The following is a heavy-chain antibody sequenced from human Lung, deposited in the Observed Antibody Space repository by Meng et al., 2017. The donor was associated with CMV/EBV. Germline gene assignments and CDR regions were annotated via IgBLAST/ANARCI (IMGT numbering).Heavy chain of an antibody. CDR2: ISSSSSYI. CDR1: GFTFSTYR. Sequence: GGSLRPXXAASGFTFSTYRMNWVRQAPGKGLEWVSSISSSSSYIYYADSVKGRFTISRDNAKNSLYLQMNSLRAEDTAVYYCARVLGYCSSTSCASDYWGQGTLVTVSS. D-gene: IGHD2-2*01. J-gene: IGHJ4*02. CDR3: ARVLGYCSSTSCASDY. V-gene: IGHV3-21*01.